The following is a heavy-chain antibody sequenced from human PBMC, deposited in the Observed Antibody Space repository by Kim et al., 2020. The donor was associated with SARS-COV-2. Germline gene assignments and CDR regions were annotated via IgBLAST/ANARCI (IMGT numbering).Heavy chain of an antibody. CDR3: AKDYINGNGIYDPLDL. J-gene: IGHJ5*02. D-gene: IGHD5-18*01. V-gene: IGHV3-23*01. CDR1: GFNFGVYA. CDR2: IGLITET. Sequence: GGSLRLSCAASGFNFGVYAMTWVRQAPGRGPEWISTIGLITETFYADSVKGRFTISRDDSKSTVFLQLNGLRAEDTAIYYCAKDYINGNGIYDPLDLWGQGTQVTVSS.